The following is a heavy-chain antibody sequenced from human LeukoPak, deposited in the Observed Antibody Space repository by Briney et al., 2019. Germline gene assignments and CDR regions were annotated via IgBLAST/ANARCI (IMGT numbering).Heavy chain of an antibody. Sequence: GGSLRLSCAASEFSVGSNYVTWVRQAPGKGLEWVSLIYSGGSTYYADSVKGRFTISRDNSKNTLYLQMNSLRAEDTAVYYCARVRYGDFVAGFDYWGQGTLVTVSS. CDR2: IYSGGST. D-gene: IGHD4-17*01. V-gene: IGHV3-66*01. CDR1: EFSVGSNY. CDR3: ARVRYGDFVAGFDY. J-gene: IGHJ4*02.